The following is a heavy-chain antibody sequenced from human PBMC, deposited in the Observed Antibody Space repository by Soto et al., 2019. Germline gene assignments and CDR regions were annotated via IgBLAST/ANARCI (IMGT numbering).Heavy chain of an antibody. Sequence: VGSLRLSCTSSVFTLQKYAMACVRHSPGKWLGWVSTLIGGHYGTAYSYSVKGRFTVSRDNSKNCLYLQMNSLGVEDTAMYFCAKGKSTGDIDWFEPLGQGRLGNVSS. J-gene: IGHJ5*02. D-gene: IGHD3-10*01. V-gene: IGHV3-23*01. CDR3: AKGKSTGDIDWFEP. CDR2: LIGGHYGT. CDR1: VFTLQKYA.